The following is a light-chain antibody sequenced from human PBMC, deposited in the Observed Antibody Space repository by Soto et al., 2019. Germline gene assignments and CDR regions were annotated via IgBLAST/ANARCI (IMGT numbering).Light chain of an antibody. CDR1: QSVSSN. V-gene: IGKV3-15*01. Sequence: DILMTQSPATLSVSPGERATLSCRASQSVSSNLAWYQQKPGQAPRLLVSDASTRATGIPVRFSGSGSGTEFTLTINSLQSDDFAVYFCQQYNSWPPITFGQGTRLEIK. CDR3: QQYNSWPPIT. J-gene: IGKJ5*01. CDR2: DAS.